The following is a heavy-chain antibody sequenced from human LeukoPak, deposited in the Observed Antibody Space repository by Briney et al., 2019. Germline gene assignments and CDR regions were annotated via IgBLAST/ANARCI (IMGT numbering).Heavy chain of an antibody. J-gene: IGHJ4*02. Sequence: GGTLRLSCAASGFTVRSYAMTWVRQAPGKGLEWVSIISGRRGSTYYADSVKGRFTISRDSSRNTLNLHMNSLRAEDTAVYYCAKDPTHYRVWDYYETIGLSYWGQGTLVTVSS. CDR2: ISGRRGST. CDR3: AKDPTHYRVWDYYETIGLSY. CDR1: GFTVRSYA. D-gene: IGHD3-22*01. V-gene: IGHV3-23*01.